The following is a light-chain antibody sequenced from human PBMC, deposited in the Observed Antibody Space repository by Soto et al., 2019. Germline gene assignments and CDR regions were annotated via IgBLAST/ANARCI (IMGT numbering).Light chain of an antibody. CDR2: DAS. V-gene: IGKV1-5*01. Sequence: DIQMTQSPSTLSASVGDTVTVTCRASQSVSGWLAWYQQKPGKAPKLLIYDASSLESGVPSRFSGSGSGTEFTLTISSLQPDDFTTYYCQQYNNYPWTFGQGTKVDIK. CDR1: QSVSGW. J-gene: IGKJ1*01. CDR3: QQYNNYPWT.